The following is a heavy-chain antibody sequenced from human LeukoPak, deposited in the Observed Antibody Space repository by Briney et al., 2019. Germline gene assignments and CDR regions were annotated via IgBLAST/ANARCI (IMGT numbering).Heavy chain of an antibody. D-gene: IGHD3-22*01. J-gene: IGHJ4*02. CDR2: ISYDGSNK. V-gene: IGHV3-30*04. Sequence: GGSLRLSCAASGFTFSSYAMHWVRQAPGKGLEWVAVISYDGSNKYYADSVKGRFTISRDNSKNTLYLQMNSLRAEDTAVYYCAKDFGTYYYDSSGHSLNYWGQGTLVTVSS. CDR1: GFTFSSYA. CDR3: AKDFGTYYYDSSGHSLNY.